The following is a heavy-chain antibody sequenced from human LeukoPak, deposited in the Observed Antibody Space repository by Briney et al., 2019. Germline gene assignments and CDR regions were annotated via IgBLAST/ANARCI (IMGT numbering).Heavy chain of an antibody. Sequence: GGSLRLSCAASGIIITSYWMSWVRQTPGKGLEWVANIKQDGSEKNYVDSVKGRFTIFRDNARNSLYLQMNSLRAEDTAVYYCASHSYGYNHWGQGALVIVSS. D-gene: IGHD3-16*01. V-gene: IGHV3-7*01. CDR1: GIIITSYW. J-gene: IGHJ5*02. CDR3: ASHSYGYNH. CDR2: IKQDGSEK.